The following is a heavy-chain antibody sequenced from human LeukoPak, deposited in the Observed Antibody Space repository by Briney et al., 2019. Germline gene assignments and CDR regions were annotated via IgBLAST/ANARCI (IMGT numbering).Heavy chain of an antibody. CDR1: GFTVSSNS. Sequence: GGSLRLSCTVSGFTVSSNSMSWVRQAPGKGLEWVSFIYSDNTHYADSVKGRFTISRDNSKNTLYLQMNSLRAEDTAVYYCAKWGYGSVKNAFDIWGQGTMVTVSS. D-gene: IGHD3-10*01. V-gene: IGHV3-53*01. J-gene: IGHJ3*02. CDR3: AKWGYGSVKNAFDI. CDR2: IYSDNT.